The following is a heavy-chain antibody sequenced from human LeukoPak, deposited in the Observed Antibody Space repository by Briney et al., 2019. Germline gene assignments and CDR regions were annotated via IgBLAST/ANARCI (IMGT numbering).Heavy chain of an antibody. D-gene: IGHD6-19*01. J-gene: IGHJ4*02. Sequence: SETLSLTCTVSGGSISSYYWSWIRQPPGKGLEWIGYIYYSGSTNYNPSLKSRVTISVDTSKNQFSLKLSSVTAADTAVYYCARARGKSSGWYYFDYWGQGTLVTVSS. CDR1: GGSISSYY. V-gene: IGHV4-59*01. CDR2: IYYSGST. CDR3: ARARGKSSGWYYFDY.